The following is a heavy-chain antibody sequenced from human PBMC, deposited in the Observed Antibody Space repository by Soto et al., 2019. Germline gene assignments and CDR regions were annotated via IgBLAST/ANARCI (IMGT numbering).Heavy chain of an antibody. CDR2: IWYDGTDK. Sequence: SLRLSCAASGFTFSSYGMHWVRQAPGKGLEWVAVIWYDGTDKYYVDSVKGRFTISRENSKNTLYLQMDSLRAEDTAVYYCARGRGYCSGGSCYYFDYRGHGTLVTVSS. CDR3: ARGRGYCSGGSCYYFDY. CDR1: GFTFSSYG. J-gene: IGHJ4*01. D-gene: IGHD2-15*01. V-gene: IGHV3-33*01.